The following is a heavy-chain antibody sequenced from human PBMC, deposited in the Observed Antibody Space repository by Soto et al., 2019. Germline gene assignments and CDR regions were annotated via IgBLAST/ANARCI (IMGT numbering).Heavy chain of an antibody. V-gene: IGHV4-59*01. J-gene: IGHJ4*02. CDR2: IYYSGST. CDR1: GGSISSYY. D-gene: IGHD3-9*01. CDR3: ARDKGYDILTGYYDYYFDY. Sequence: SETLSLTCTVSGGSISSYYWSWIRQPPGKGLEWIGYIYYSGSTNYNPSLKSRVTISVDTSKNQFSLKLSSVTAADTAVYYCARDKGYDILTGYYDYYFDYWGQGTLVTVSS.